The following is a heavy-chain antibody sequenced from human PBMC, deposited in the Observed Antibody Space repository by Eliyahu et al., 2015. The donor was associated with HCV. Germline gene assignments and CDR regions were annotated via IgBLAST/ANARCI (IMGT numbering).Heavy chain of an antibody. J-gene: IGHJ3*02. D-gene: IGHD3-16*02. V-gene: IGHV3-21*01. CDR3: ARGGYYDYIWGSYRSMNAFDI. CDR2: XSSCSRNX. Sequence: QAARKCAXXGLSXSSCSRNXFXADPVKGRFTVXRDNAKNSLYLQMNSLRXEDTAVYYCARGGYYDYIWGSYRSMNAFDIWGQGTMVTVSS.